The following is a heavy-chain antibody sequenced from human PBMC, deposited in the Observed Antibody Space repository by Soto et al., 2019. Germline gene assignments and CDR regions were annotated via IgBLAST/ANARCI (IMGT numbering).Heavy chain of an antibody. V-gene: IGHV5-51*01. CDR3: TGGGRGDYNGGGGWDP. D-gene: IGHD3-10*01. CDR2: IYPGDSDT. Sequence: GESLKISCKGSGYIFNNYWIGWVRQMPGKGLEWMGIIYPGDSDTRYSPSFQGQVTISAEKSIRTAYLQWSSLKASDTAMYYCTGGGRGDYNGGGGWDPGGRGTKVPVSS. CDR1: GYIFNNYW. J-gene: IGHJ5*02.